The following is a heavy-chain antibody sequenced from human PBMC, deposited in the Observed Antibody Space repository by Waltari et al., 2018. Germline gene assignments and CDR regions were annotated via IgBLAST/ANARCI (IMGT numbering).Heavy chain of an antibody. D-gene: IGHD3-22*01. J-gene: IGHJ4*02. CDR1: GYTFTDYY. Sequence: EVQLVQSGAEVKKPGATVKISCKVSGYTFTDYYMHWVQQAPGTGLEWMGLVVPEDGETIYAGKFQGRVTITADTSTDTAYMELSSLRSEDTAVYYCATEASLRITMIVVDYHGFYWGQGTLVTVSS. CDR2: VVPEDGET. CDR3: ATEASLRITMIVVDYHGFY. V-gene: IGHV1-69-2*01.